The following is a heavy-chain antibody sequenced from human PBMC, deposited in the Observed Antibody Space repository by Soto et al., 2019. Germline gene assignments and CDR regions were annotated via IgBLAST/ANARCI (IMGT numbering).Heavy chain of an antibody. V-gene: IGHV1-2*04. CDR1: GYTFTGYS. J-gene: IGHJ4*02. CDR2: INPNSGGT. CDR3: AADYYASGSPTGY. D-gene: IGHD3-10*01. Sequence: GASVKVSCKASGYTFTGYSMHWVRQAPGQGLEWMGWINPNSGGTNYAQKFQGWVTMTRDTSISTAYMELSRLRSDDTAVYYCAADYYASGSPTGYWGQGTPVTVSS.